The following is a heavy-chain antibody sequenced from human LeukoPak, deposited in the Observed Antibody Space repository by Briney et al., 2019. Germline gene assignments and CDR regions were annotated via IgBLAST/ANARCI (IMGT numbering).Heavy chain of an antibody. Sequence: PSVKVSCKASGYTFTGYYMHWVRQAPGQGPEWMGWINPNSGGTNYAQRFQGRVTMTRDTSISTAYMKLSGLSSDDTAVYYCARVVGALDCWGQGTLVTVSS. CDR2: INPNSGGT. CDR1: GYTFTGYY. V-gene: IGHV1-2*02. CDR3: ARVVGALDC. J-gene: IGHJ4*02. D-gene: IGHD1-26*01.